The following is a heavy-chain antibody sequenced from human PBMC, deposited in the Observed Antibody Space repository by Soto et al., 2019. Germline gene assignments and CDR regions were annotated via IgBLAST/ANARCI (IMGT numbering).Heavy chain of an antibody. CDR2: ISGSGGNT. J-gene: IGHJ4*02. Sequence: EVQLLESGGGLVQPGGSLRLSCAASGFKFASYAISWVRQAPGKGLEWVSGISGSGGNTYYADSVKGRFTISRDNSKNTLYLQMNSLRAEDTALYYCAREWATVTTGYWGQGTLVTVSS. CDR1: GFKFASYA. D-gene: IGHD4-17*01. CDR3: AREWATVTTGY. V-gene: IGHV3-23*01.